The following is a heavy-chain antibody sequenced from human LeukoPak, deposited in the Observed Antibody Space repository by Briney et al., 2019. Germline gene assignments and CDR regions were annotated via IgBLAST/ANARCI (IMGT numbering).Heavy chain of an antibody. J-gene: IGHJ5*02. D-gene: IGHD3-3*01. V-gene: IGHV3-7*03. CDR3: ARVSAIYDFWSGYYRHWFDP. Sequence: GGSLRLSCAASGLTFSNYWMDWVRQAPGKGLEWVANIKQDGSEKNYVDSVKGRFIISRDNAKNSLYLQMNSLRAEDTAVYYCARVSAIYDFWSGYYRHWFDPWGQGTLVTVSS. CDR2: IKQDGSEK. CDR1: GLTFSNYW.